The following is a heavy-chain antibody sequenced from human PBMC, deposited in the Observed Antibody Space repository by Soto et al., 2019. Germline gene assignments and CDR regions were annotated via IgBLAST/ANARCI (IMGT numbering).Heavy chain of an antibody. CDR2: IKEDGSES. Sequence: EVQLVESGGDLVQPGGSLRLSCAASGFTFSTHWMSWVRQAPGKGLEWVANIKEDGSESYYADSVKGRFTISRDNAKNSLYLQMNGLRVEATALYYCAKDVRWGQGTLVTVSS. CDR3: AKDVR. V-gene: IGHV3-7*05. CDR1: GFTFSTHW. J-gene: IGHJ4*02.